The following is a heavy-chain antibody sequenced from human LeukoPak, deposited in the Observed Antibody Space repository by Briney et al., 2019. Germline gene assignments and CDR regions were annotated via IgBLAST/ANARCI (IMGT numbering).Heavy chain of an antibody. CDR2: IYNSGST. J-gene: IGHJ4*02. D-gene: IGHD4-11*01. CDR1: GGSVSSGDYY. CDR3: ARHVTTVTFFDF. V-gene: IGHV4-30-4*01. Sequence: SETLSLTCTVSGGSVSSGDYYWSWIRQPPGKGLEWIGYIYNSGSTYYNPSLKSQLTISEDTSKNQFSLKLSSVTAADTAVYFCARHVTTVTFFDFWGQGTLVTVSS.